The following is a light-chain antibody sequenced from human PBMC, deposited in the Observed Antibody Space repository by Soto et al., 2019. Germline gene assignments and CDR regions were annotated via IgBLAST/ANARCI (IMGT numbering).Light chain of an antibody. CDR1: NSDVGGYDY. CDR2: DLI. Sequence: QSALTQPRSVSGFPGQSVTIYCTGTNSDVGGYDYVSWYRQHPGKAPKLLTYDLIKRPSGVPDRFSGSKSGNTAYLTISGLQAEDEADYHCCSYAGSDIVILGGGTKLTVL. CDR3: CSYAGSDIVI. J-gene: IGLJ2*01. V-gene: IGLV2-11*01.